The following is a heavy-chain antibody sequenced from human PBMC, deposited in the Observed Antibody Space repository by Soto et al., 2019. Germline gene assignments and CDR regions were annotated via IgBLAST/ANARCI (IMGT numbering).Heavy chain of an antibody. D-gene: IGHD3-22*01. CDR2: MNPNSGNT. V-gene: IGHV1-8*01. CDR3: ARGKRRITMIVVSDYYFDY. J-gene: IGHJ4*02. Sequence: ASVKVSCKASGYTFTSYDINWVRQATGQGLEWMGWMNPNSGNTGYAQKFQGKVTMTRNTSISTAYMELSSLRSEDTAVYYCARGKRRITMIVVSDYYFDYWGQGTLVTVSS. CDR1: GYTFTSYD.